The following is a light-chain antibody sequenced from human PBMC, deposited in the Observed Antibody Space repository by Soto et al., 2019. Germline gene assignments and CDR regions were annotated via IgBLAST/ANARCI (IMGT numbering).Light chain of an antibody. V-gene: IGKV1-39*01. Sequence: DLQMTQSPSSLSASVGDRVTITCRASQSIISYLNWYQQKPGKAPKLLIYAASSLQSGVPSRFSGTGSGTDFTLTISSLQPEDFATYYCQQSCSTLWTFGQGTKVEIK. CDR1: QSIISY. J-gene: IGKJ1*01. CDR2: AAS. CDR3: QQSCSTLWT.